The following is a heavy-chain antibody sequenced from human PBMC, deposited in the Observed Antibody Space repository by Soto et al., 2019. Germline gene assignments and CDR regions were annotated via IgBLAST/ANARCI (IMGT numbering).Heavy chain of an antibody. Sequence: SETLSLTCAVHGGSFTGFYWDWVRQPPGKGLEWIGEINHGGTANYNPSLKSRVSISVDMSKSQFSLKLTSVTADDTAQYFCASSSFLRSGALFHGLDVWGQGTTVTV. CDR1: GGSFTGFY. CDR3: ASSSFLRSGALFHGLDV. V-gene: IGHV4-34*01. CDR2: INHGGTA. J-gene: IGHJ6*02. D-gene: IGHD3-10*01.